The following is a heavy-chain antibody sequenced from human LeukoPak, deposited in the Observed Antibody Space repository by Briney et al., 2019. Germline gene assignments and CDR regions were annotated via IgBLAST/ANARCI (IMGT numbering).Heavy chain of an antibody. Sequence: SQTLSLTCTVSGVSISSGGYYWSWIRQHPGKGLEWIGYIYYSGSTYYNPSLKSRVTISVDTSKNQFSLKLSSVTAADTAVYYCARDPYRDHYYYGMDVWGQGTTVTVSS. CDR2: IYYSGST. CDR1: GVSISSGGYY. D-gene: IGHD5-24*01. CDR3: ARDPYRDHYYYGMDV. J-gene: IGHJ6*02. V-gene: IGHV4-31*03.